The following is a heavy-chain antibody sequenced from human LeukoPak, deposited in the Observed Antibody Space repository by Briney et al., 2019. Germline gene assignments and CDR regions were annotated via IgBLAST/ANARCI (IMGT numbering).Heavy chain of an antibody. CDR1: GGSFSGYY. V-gene: IGHV4-34*01. D-gene: IGHD5-18*01. Sequence: SETLSLTCAVYGGSFSGYYWSWIRQPPGKGLEWIGDVGHSGSADYNPSLKSRVTVSADPSKTQFSLKLTSVTAADTAVYYCARMGDSYGYYFDYWGQGTLVTVSS. CDR2: VGHSGSA. J-gene: IGHJ4*02. CDR3: ARMGDSYGYYFDY.